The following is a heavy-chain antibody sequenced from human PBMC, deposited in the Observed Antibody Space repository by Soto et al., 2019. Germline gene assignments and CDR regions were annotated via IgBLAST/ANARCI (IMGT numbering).Heavy chain of an antibody. V-gene: IGHV4-39*01. D-gene: IGHD2-21*02. CDR1: GGSISSWDYW. CDR3: AGQIGGDRCSLDH. CDR2: ISYSWTT. Sequence: QLQLQESGLGLVKPEETLSLTCTVSGGSISSWDYWWGWIRQPPGKGLELIGIISYSWTTHYIPSLRSRVVISVNSSKNLFSLRLSSVTAADTAVYYCAGQIGGDRCSLDHWGQGTPVTVFS. J-gene: IGHJ4*02.